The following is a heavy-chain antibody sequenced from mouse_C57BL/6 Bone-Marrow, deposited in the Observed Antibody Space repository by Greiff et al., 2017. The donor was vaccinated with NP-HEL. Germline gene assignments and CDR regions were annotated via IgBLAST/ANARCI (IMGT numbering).Heavy chain of an antibody. V-gene: IGHV1-69*01. Sequence: QVQLQQPGAELVLPGASVKLSCKASGYTFTSYWMHWVKQRPGQGLEWIGEIDPSASYTNYNQEFKGKSRLTVDKSSSTADMQLSSLTSEDAAGYYCATTTVVATRYFDDWGKGTTLTVSS. D-gene: IGHD1-1*01. CDR3: ATTTVVATRYFDD. CDR1: GYTFTSYW. J-gene: IGHJ2*01. CDR2: IDPSASYT.